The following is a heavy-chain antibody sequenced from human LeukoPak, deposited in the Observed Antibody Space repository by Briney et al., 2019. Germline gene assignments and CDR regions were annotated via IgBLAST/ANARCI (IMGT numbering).Heavy chain of an antibody. CDR3: ARDEYCSSTSCSTITFDY. D-gene: IGHD2-2*01. V-gene: IGHV1-18*01. J-gene: IGHJ4*02. Sequence: ASVKVSCKASGYTFTSYGIIGLRQAPGQGLEWMGGSSAYNGKTDYAQKLQGRGAMTTDPSTRTAYMEMRSVRSEHTAVSYCARDEYCSSTSCSTITFDYWGQGTLVTVSS. CDR1: GYTFTSYG. CDR2: SSAYNGKT.